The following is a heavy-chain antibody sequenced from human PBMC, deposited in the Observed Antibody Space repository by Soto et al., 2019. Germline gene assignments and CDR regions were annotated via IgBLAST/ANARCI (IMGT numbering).Heavy chain of an antibody. CDR1: GGSISSGGYY. CDR3: ASSGYSYGPNPLLY. CDR2: IYYSGST. D-gene: IGHD5-18*01. J-gene: IGHJ4*02. Sequence: QVQLQESGPGLVKPSQTLSLTCTVSGGSISSGGYYWSWIRQHPGKGLEWIGYIYYSGSTYYNPSLKSRFTISVDTSQTQFSLTLSSVTAADTAVYYCASSGYSYGPNPLLYWGQGTLVTVSS. V-gene: IGHV4-31*03.